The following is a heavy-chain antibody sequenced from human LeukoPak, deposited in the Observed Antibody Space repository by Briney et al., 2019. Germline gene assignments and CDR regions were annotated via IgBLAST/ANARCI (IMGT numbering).Heavy chain of an antibody. D-gene: IGHD3-22*01. CDR2: IKTDGTTT. Sequence: GGSLRLSCAGSGFIFSGYWMHWVRQAPGKGLMWVSRIKTDGTTTYYADSVKGRFTISRENAKNSLYLQMNSLRAGDTAVYYCARVGYDSSGYYPGAFDIWGQGTMVTVSS. V-gene: IGHV3-74*01. CDR3: ARVGYDSSGYYPGAFDI. J-gene: IGHJ3*02. CDR1: GFIFSGYW.